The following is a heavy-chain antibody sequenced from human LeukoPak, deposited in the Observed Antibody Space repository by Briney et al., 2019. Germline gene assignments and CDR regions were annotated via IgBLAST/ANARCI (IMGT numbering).Heavy chain of an antibody. Sequence: SETLSLTCTVSGGSISNYYWSWIRQPPGKGLEWIGYIYYSGTTNYNPSLKSRVTISVDTSKNQFSLKLNSVTAADTAVYYCARGAYIAAAQYGYWGQGTLATVSS. CDR3: ARGAYIAAAQYGY. D-gene: IGHD6-13*01. V-gene: IGHV4-59*01. CDR2: IYYSGTT. CDR1: GGSISNYY. J-gene: IGHJ4*02.